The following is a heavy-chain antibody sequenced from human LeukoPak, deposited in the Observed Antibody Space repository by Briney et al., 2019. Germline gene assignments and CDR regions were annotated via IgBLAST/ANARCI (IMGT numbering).Heavy chain of an antibody. CDR2: IIPIFDIA. CDR1: GGTFSSYA. J-gene: IGHJ4*02. V-gene: IGHV1-69*04. D-gene: IGHD6-19*01. Sequence: SVKVSCKASGGTFSSYAISWVRQAPGQGLEWMGRIIPIFDIANYAQKFQGRVTITADKSTSTAYMELSSLRSEDTAVYYCAEIAVAGSGEHDYCGQGTLITVSS. CDR3: AEIAVAGSGEHDY.